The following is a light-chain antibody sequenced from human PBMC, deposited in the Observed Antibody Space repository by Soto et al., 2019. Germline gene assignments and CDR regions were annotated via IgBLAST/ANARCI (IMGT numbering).Light chain of an antibody. Sequence: DIQMTQSPSSLSASVGDSVTITCRASQNIKTYLNWYQQKPGKAPNLLIYAASSLHSGVPSRFSGSGSGTESTLTISSLQPDDFATYYCQENQSYSWTFGQGTKVDSK. CDR1: QNIKTY. CDR3: QENQSYSWT. J-gene: IGKJ1*01. V-gene: IGKV1-17*01. CDR2: AAS.